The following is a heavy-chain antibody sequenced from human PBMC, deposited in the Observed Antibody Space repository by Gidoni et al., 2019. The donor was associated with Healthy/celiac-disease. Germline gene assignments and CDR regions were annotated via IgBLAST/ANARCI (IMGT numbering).Heavy chain of an antibody. Sequence: QVQLVQSGAEVKKPGAAVKDACKAAGYTFTGYDMHWVRQAPGHGLEWRGWINPNRGCPNYAQKFQGRVTMTRDKSISTAYMELSRLRSDDTAVYYCARVSWGCSGGSCYSGWGQGTLVTVSS. D-gene: IGHD2-15*01. CDR3: ARVSWGCSGGSCYSG. CDR1: GYTFTGYD. V-gene: IGHV1-2*02. J-gene: IGHJ4*02. CDR2: INPNRGCP.